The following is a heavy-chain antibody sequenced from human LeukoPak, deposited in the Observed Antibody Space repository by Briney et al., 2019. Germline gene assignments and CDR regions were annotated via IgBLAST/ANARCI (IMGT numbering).Heavy chain of an antibody. CDR1: GYSISSGYY. J-gene: IGHJ4*02. CDR2: IYHSGST. D-gene: IGHD3-10*01. V-gene: IGHV4-38-2*02. Sequence: PSETLSLTCTVSGYSISSGYYWGWIRQPPGKGLEWIGRIYHSGSTYYNPSLKSRVTISVDTSKNQFSLKLSSVTAADTAVYYCARHRSGRGVIISYYFDYWGQGTLVTVSS. CDR3: ARHRSGRGVIISYYFDY.